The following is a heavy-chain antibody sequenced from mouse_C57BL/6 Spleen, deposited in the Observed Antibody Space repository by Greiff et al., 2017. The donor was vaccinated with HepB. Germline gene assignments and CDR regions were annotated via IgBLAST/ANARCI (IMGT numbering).Heavy chain of an antibody. J-gene: IGHJ2*01. V-gene: IGHV1-82*01. D-gene: IGHD4-1*01. CDR1: GYAFSSSW. CDR2: IYPGDGDT. Sequence: QVQLQQSGPELVKPGASVKISCKASGYAFSSSWMNWVKQRPGKGLEWIGRIYPGDGDTNYNGKFKGKATLTADKSSSTAYMQLSSLTSEDSAVYFGARVETGYFDYWGQGTTLTVSS. CDR3: ARVETGYFDY.